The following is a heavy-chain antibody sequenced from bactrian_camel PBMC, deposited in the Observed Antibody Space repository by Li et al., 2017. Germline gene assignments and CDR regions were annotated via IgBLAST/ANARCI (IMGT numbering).Heavy chain of an antibody. D-gene: IGHD1*01. V-gene: IGHV3S26*01. CDR2: IDSHGSP. J-gene: IGHJ4*01. CDR3: AATATTYSRCPLAFNAPQYNS. Sequence: HVQLVESGGGTVQAGGSLRLSCAASAYIYSSAWMTWFRQAPGKKREGVAAIDSHGSPNYADSVKGRFTISKDNAKNTLYLQMNSLKPEDTAMYYCAATATTYSRCPLAFNAPQYNSWGQGTQVTVS. CDR1: AYIYSSAW.